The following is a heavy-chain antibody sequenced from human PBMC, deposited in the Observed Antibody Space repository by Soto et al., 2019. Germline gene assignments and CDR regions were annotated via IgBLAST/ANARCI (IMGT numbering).Heavy chain of an antibody. J-gene: IGHJ4*02. V-gene: IGHV3-23*01. CDR3: AKLNGLLWFGEFKDPFDY. D-gene: IGHD3-10*01. CDR1: GFTFSSYA. CDR2: ISGSGGST. Sequence: GGSPRLSCAASGFTFSSYAMSWVRQAPGKGLEWVSAISGSGGSTYYADSVKGRFTISRDNSKNTLYLQMNSLRAEDTAVYYCAKLNGLLWFGEFKDPFDYWGQGTLVTVSS.